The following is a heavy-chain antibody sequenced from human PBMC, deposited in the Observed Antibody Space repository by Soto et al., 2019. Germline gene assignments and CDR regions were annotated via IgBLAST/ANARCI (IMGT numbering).Heavy chain of an antibody. CDR2: ISSSDIPI. CDR1: GFTFSDYS. D-gene: IGHD2-8*01. V-gene: IGHV3-48*02. CDR3: ARGRGLSTKYYYYVMAV. J-gene: IGHJ6*02. Sequence: EVQLVESGGGLVHPGGSLRLSCVASGFTFSDYSMNWVRQAPGKGLEWISYISSSDIPIYYADSVNGRFTISRDNAKNSLYLQMNSLRDEDTAVYYCARGRGLSTKYYYYVMAVWGQGTTVTVSS.